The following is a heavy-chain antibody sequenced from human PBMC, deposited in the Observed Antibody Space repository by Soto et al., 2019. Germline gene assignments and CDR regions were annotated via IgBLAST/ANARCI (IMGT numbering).Heavy chain of an antibody. CDR2: INHSGST. J-gene: IGHJ5*02. CDR1: GGSFSGYY. D-gene: IGHD1-26*01. CDR3: ARGSGSYYKNWFDP. V-gene: IGHV4-34*01. Sequence: SETLSLTCAVYGGSFSGYYWSWIRQPPGKGLEWIGEINHSGSTNYNPSLKSRVTISVDTSKNQFSLKLSSVTAADTAVYYCARGSGSYYKNWFDPWGQGTLVIVSS.